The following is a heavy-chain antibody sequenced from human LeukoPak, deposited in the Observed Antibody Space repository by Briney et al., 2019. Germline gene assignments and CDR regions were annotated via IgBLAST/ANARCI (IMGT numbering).Heavy chain of an antibody. CDR3: TRQQGFDS. J-gene: IGHJ4*02. Sequence: GGSLRLSCEASGFTFSSYSMTWVRQAPGKGLEWVSYISTSSSTKMYADSVKGRFTISRDNAQNSLYLQMNSLRDEDTAVYYCTRQQGFDSWGQGTLVTVSS. CDR2: ISTSSSTK. V-gene: IGHV3-48*02. CDR1: GFTFSSYS. D-gene: IGHD6-13*01.